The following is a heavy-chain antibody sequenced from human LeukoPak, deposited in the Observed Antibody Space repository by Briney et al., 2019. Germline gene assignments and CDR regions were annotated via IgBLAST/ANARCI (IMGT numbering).Heavy chain of an antibody. D-gene: IGHD5-18*01. V-gene: IGHV3-72*01. Sequence: GGSLRLSCEASGFTFIDHYMDWVRQAPGKGLEWVGRTTNKANSYTTEYAASVKGRFTISRDDSKNSLYLQMNSLKTEDTAVYYCAKGYSYGYLYYFDYWGQGTLVTVSS. CDR3: AKGYSYGYLYYFDY. J-gene: IGHJ4*02. CDR1: GFTFIDHY. CDR2: TTNKANSYTT.